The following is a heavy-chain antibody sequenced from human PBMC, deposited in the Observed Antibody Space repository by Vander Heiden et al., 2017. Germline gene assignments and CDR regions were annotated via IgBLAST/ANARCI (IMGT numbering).Heavy chain of an antibody. CDR3: ARGRHTTVTPLES. Sequence: EVQLVESGGGLTQPGGSLRLSCVASGFSGSSHYMSWVRQTPGRGLEWVAVFYSGGGTQYSGSLKARFSISRDTSTNTLYLDMKNLRAEDTALYYCARGRHTTVTPLESWGQGTRVIVSS. D-gene: IGHD4-17*01. J-gene: IGHJ4*02. CDR2: FYSGGGT. CDR1: GFSGSSHY. V-gene: IGHV3-53*01.